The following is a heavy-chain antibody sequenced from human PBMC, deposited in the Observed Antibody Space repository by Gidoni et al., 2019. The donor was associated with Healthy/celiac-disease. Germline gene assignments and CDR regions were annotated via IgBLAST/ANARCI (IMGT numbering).Heavy chain of an antibody. D-gene: IGHD6-13*01. Sequence: QLQLQESGPGLVKPSETLSLTCPVSGGSISSSSYYWGWIRQPPGKGLEWIGSIYYSGITYYNTSLKSRVTISVDTSKNQFSLKLSSVTAADTAVYYCARQSAGTSDYYGMDVWGQGTTVTVSS. V-gene: IGHV4-39*01. CDR2: IYYSGIT. CDR3: ARQSAGTSDYYGMDV. CDR1: GGSISSSSYY. J-gene: IGHJ6*02.